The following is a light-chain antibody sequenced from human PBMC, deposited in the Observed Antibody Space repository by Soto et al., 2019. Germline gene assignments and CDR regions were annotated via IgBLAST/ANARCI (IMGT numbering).Light chain of an antibody. CDR1: QSVSSNY. CDR3: QQYGSSPWT. J-gene: IGKJ1*01. CDR2: DAS. Sequence: EIVLTQSPGTLSLSPGERATLSCRASQSVSSNYLAWYQQKPGQAPRPLIYDASSRATGIPDRFSGSGSETDFTLTLSRLEPEDFAVYYCQQYGSSPWTFGQGTKVEIK. V-gene: IGKV3-20*01.